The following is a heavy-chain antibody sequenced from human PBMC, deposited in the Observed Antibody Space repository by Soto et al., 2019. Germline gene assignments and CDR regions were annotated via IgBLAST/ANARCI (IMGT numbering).Heavy chain of an antibody. J-gene: IGHJ4*02. Sequence: SETLSLTCTVSGGSISSYYWSWIRQPPGKGLEWIGYIYYSGSTNYNPSLKSRVTISVDTSKNQFSLKLSSVTAADTAVYYCARLAVLRYFDWSIDYWGQGTLVTVSS. D-gene: IGHD3-9*01. V-gene: IGHV4-59*01. CDR1: GGSISSYY. CDR3: ARLAVLRYFDWSIDY. CDR2: IYYSGST.